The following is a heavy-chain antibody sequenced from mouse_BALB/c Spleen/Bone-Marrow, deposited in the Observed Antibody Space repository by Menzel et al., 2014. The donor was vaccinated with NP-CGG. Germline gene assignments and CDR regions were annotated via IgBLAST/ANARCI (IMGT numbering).Heavy chain of an antibody. CDR3: ASGDVYFAY. Sequence: EVQGVESGGGLVKPGGSLKLSCAASGFTFSSYAMSWVRQSPDRRLEWVAEISSGGSYTYYPDTVTGQFTISRDNAKNTLYLEMSSLRSEDTAMYYCASGDVYFAYWGQGTLVTVSA. CDR2: ISSGGSYT. J-gene: IGHJ3*01. V-gene: IGHV5-9-4*01. CDR1: GFTFSSYA.